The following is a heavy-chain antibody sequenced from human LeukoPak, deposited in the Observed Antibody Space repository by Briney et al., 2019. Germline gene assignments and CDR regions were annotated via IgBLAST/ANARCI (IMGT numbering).Heavy chain of an antibody. V-gene: IGHV3-74*01. D-gene: IGHD3-9*01. CDR3: ARAPVDDILTGYYYYYYGMDV. CDR2: INSDGSST. Sequence: GGSLRLSCAASGFTFSSYWMHWVRQAPGKGLVWVSRINSDGSSTSYADSVEGRFTISRDNAKNTLYLQMNSLRAEDTAVYYCARAPVDDILTGYYYYYYGMDVWGQGTTVTVSS. CDR1: GFTFSSYW. J-gene: IGHJ6*02.